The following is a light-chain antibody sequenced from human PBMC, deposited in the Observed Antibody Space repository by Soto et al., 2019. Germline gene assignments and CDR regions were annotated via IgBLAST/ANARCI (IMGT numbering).Light chain of an antibody. Sequence: QSVLTQPASVSGSPGQSITISCTGTSSDVGGYNYVSWYQLHPGKAPKLILYEVTNRPSGVSDRFSGSKSGNTASLTISGLQAEDEADYYCSSYTSSTAYVFGTGPKVTVL. V-gene: IGLV2-14*01. CDR1: SSDVGGYNY. J-gene: IGLJ1*01. CDR2: EVT. CDR3: SSYTSSTAYV.